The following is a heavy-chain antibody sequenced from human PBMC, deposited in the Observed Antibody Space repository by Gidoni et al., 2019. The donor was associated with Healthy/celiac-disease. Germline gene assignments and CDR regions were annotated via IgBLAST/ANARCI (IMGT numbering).Heavy chain of an antibody. Sequence: QVQLVESGGGVVQPGRSLRLSCAASGFTFSSYAMHWVRQAPGKGLEWVAVISYDGSNKYYADSVKGRFTISRDNSKNTLYLQMNSLRAEDTAVYYCARGVVICRYFDYWGQGTLVTVSS. CDR2: ISYDGSNK. V-gene: IGHV3-30-3*01. CDR3: ARGVVICRYFDY. D-gene: IGHD3-22*01. J-gene: IGHJ4*02. CDR1: GFTFSSYA.